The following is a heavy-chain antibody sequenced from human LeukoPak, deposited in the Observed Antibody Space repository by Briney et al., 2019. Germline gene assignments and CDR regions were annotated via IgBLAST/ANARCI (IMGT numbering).Heavy chain of an antibody. Sequence: GGSLRLSCAASGFTFSDHYMDWVRQAPGKGLEWVSYISSSGSTIYYADSVKGRFTISRDNAKNSLYLQMNSLRAEDTAVYYCARDFTLHYYMDVWGKGTTVTVSS. V-gene: IGHV3-11*04. J-gene: IGHJ6*03. CDR2: ISSSGSTI. CDR3: ARDFTLHYYMDV. CDR1: GFTFSDHY.